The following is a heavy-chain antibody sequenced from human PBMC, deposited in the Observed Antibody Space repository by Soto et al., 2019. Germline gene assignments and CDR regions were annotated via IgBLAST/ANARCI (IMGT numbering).Heavy chain of an antibody. CDR2: ISYDGSNK. CDR1: GFTFSSYA. CDR3: ARDRTYYYDSSGYYYVRYGNFDY. V-gene: IGHV3-30-3*01. D-gene: IGHD3-22*01. J-gene: IGHJ4*02. Sequence: QVQLVESGGGVVQPGRSLRLSCAASGFTFSSYAMHWVRQAPGKGLEWVAVISYDGSNKYYADSVKGRFTISRDNSKNTLYLQMNSLRDEDTAVYYCARDRTYYYDSSGYYYVRYGNFDYWGQGTLLTVSS.